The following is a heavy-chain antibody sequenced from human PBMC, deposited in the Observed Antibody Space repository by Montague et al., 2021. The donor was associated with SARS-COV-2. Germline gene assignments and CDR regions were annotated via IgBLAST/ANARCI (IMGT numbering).Heavy chain of an antibody. CDR2: IYYSGST. Sequence: SETLSLTCTVSGGSISNYYWSWIRQPPGKGLEWIGDIYYSGSTKYNPSLKSRVTISVDTSKNQFSLKLSSVTAADTAVYYCARVQWGYYYALGVSAHFDYWGQGTLVTVSS. CDR3: ARVQWGYYYALGVSAHFDY. CDR1: GGSISNYY. V-gene: IGHV4-59*12. J-gene: IGHJ4*02. D-gene: IGHD3-10*01.